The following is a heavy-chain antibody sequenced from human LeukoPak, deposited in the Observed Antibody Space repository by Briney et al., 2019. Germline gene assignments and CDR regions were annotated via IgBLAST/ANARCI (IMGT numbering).Heavy chain of an antibody. V-gene: IGHV4-59*01. J-gene: IGHJ5*02. CDR2: IYYSGST. D-gene: IGHD6-19*01. CDR1: GGSISSYY. CDR3: ARDYAVAGTGWFDP. Sequence: SETLSLTCTVSGGSISSYYWSWIRQPLGKGLEWIGYIYYSGSTNYNPSLKSRVTISVDTSKNQFSLKLSSVTAADTAVYYCARDYAVAGTGWFDPWGQGTLVTVSS.